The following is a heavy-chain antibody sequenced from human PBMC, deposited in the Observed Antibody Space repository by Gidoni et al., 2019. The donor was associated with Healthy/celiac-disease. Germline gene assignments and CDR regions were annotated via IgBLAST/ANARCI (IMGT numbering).Heavy chain of an antibody. CDR2: SSSNGGST. CDR1: GFPFSSYA. V-gene: IGHV3-64D*06. CDR3: VKAGYSSSWFDY. D-gene: IGHD6-13*01. Sequence: EVQLVASGGGLVQPGGSLRLSCSASGFPFSSYAMHWVRQAPGKGLEYVSASSSNGGSTYYADSVKGRFTISRDNSKNTLYLQMSSLRAEDTAVYYCVKAGYSSSWFDYWGQGTLVTVSS. J-gene: IGHJ4*02.